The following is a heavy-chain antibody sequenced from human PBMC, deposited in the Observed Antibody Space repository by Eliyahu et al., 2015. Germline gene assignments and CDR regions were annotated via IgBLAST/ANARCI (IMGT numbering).Heavy chain of an antibody. CDR1: GGTXXSYA. CDR2: IIPIFGTA. J-gene: IGHJ3*02. Sequence: QVQLVQSGAEVKKPGSSVXVSCXASGGTXXSYAISWVRQAPGQGLEWMGGIIPIFGTANYAQKFQGRVTITADESTSTAYMELSSLRSEDTAVYYCAREGGRVNAFDIWGQGTMVTVSS. D-gene: IGHD2-15*01. V-gene: IGHV1-69*01. CDR3: AREGGRVNAFDI.